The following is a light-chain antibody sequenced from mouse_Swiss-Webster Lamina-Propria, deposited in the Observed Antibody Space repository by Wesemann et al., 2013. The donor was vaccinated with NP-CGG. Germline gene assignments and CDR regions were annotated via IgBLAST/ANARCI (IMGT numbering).Light chain of an antibody. CDR1: QSLLNSGNQKNY. V-gene: IGKV8-19*01. J-gene: IGKJ4*01. Sequence: DIVMTQSPSSLTVTAGEKVTLSCKSSQSLLNSGNQKNYLTWYQQKPGQPPKLLIYWASTRESGVPDRFTGSGSGTDFTLTISSVQAEDLAIYYCKQSYNLFTFGSGTKLEIK. CDR3: KQSYNLFT. CDR2: WAS.